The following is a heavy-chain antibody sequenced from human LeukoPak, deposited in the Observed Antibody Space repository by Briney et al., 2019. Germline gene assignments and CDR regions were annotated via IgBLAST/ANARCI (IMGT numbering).Heavy chain of an antibody. Sequence: SETLSLTCAVSGYSISSGYYWGWIRQPPGKGLEWIGSIYHSGSTYYNPSLKSRVTISVDTSKNQFSLKLSSVTAADTAVYYCARTIAAANWFDPWDQGTLVTVSS. J-gene: IGHJ5*02. CDR3: ARTIAAANWFDP. D-gene: IGHD6-13*01. CDR1: GYSISSGYY. V-gene: IGHV4-38-2*01. CDR2: IYHSGST.